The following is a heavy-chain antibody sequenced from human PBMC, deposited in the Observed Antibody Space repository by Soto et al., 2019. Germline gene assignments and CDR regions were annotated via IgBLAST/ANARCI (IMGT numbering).Heavy chain of an antibody. V-gene: IGHV1-3*05. D-gene: IGHD2-15*01. J-gene: IGHJ5*02. CDR1: GYTFTSYA. CDR2: INAGNGNT. Sequence: QVQLVQSGAEEKKPGASVKVSCKASGYTFTSYAMHWVRQAPGQRLEWMGWINAGNGNTKYSQKFQGRVTITGDTSASTAYMELSSLRSEDTAVYYCARQSSGGISFDPWGQGTLVTVSS. CDR3: ARQSSGGISFDP.